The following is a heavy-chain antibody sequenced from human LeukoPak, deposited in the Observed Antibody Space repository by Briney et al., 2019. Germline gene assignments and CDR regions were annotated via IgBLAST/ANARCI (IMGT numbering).Heavy chain of an antibody. V-gene: IGHV3-23*01. Sequence: GGSLRLSCAASGFTFSNNAMHWVRQAPGKGLEWVSSISGGGGETYYVDSVKGRFIISRDNSKNTLYLQMNSLRAEDTAVYYCARTTGTTPLGWFDPWGQGTLVTVSS. J-gene: IGHJ5*02. CDR2: ISGGGGET. D-gene: IGHD1-1*01. CDR3: ARTTGTTPLGWFDP. CDR1: GFTFSNNA.